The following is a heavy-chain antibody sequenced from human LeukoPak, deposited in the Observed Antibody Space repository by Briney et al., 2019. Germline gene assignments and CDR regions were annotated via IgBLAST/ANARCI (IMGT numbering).Heavy chain of an antibody. V-gene: IGHV1-18*01. CDR1: GGTFSSYA. CDR2: ISAYNGNT. Sequence: ASVKVSCKASGGTFSSYAISWVRQAPGQGLEWMGWISAYNGNTNYAQKLQGRVTMTTDTSTSTAYMELRSLRSDDTAVYYCARGPFYCSSTSCPLDYWGQGTLVTVSS. CDR3: ARGPFYCSSTSCPLDY. J-gene: IGHJ4*02. D-gene: IGHD2-2*01.